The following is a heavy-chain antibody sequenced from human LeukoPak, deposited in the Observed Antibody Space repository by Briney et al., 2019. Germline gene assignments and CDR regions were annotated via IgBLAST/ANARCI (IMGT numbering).Heavy chain of an antibody. CDR2: IYHSGST. V-gene: IGHV4-30-2*01. J-gene: IGHJ6*02. Sequence: PSETLSLTCTVSGGSISSGGYYWSWIRQPPGKGLEWSGYIYHSGSTYYNPSLKSRVTISVDRSKNQFSLKLSSVTAADTAVYYCARDSNPMDVWGQGTTVTVSS. D-gene: IGHD3-3*02. CDR1: GGSISSGGYY. CDR3: ARDSNPMDV.